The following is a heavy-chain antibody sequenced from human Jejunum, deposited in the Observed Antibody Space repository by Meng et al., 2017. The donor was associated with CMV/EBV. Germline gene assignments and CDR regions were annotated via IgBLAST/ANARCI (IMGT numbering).Heavy chain of an antibody. CDR2: ISPYNGNT. J-gene: IGHJ5*02. Sequence: QVPRVQSGAEVKKPGASVKVSCQDSDYTFFTLAISWVRQAPGQGLEWMGWISPYNGNTKYAQNLQGRVTLTTDTSTSTAYMELRSLRSDDTAVYYCARDLPGGTKGTWLDLWGQGTLVTVSS. CDR3: ARDLPGGTKGTWLDL. CDR1: DYTFFTLA. D-gene: IGHD1-14*01. V-gene: IGHV1-18*01.